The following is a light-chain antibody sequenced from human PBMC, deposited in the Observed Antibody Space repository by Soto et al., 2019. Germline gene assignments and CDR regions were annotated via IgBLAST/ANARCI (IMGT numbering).Light chain of an antibody. CDR1: QRISNY. CDR2: AAS. Sequence: DIQMTQSPSSPSASVGDRVTITCRASQRISNYLNWYQQRPGKAPKFLIYAASSLQSGVPPRFSGSGSGTDFTLTINSLQPEDFATYYCQQSYSTPYTFGQGTNLEIK. J-gene: IGKJ2*01. CDR3: QQSYSTPYT. V-gene: IGKV1-39*01.